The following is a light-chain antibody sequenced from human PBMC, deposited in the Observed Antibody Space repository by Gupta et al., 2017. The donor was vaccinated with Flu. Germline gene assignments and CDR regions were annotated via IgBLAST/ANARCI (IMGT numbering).Light chain of an antibody. CDR2: LGS. CDR1: QSLLHSNGYNY. V-gene: IGKV2-28*01. Sequence: DMVMTQSPLSLPVTPGEPASISCRSSQSLLHSNGYNYLDWYLQKPGQSPQLLIYLGSNRASGVPDRCSGSGSGTDFTLKISRVEAEDVGVYYCMQALQTPITFGPGTKVDIK. J-gene: IGKJ3*01. CDR3: MQALQTPIT.